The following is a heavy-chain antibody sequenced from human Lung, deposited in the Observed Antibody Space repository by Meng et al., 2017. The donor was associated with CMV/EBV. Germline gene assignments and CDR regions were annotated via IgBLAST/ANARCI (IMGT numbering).Heavy chain of an antibody. CDR3: ARGELLWDY. V-gene: IGHV4-30-4*01. J-gene: IGHJ4*02. D-gene: IGHD2-2*01. CDR1: GDSIGSGEYF. Sequence: QAQLRESGPGLVKPSQTLSLTCTVSGDSIGSGEYFWSWIRQPPGKGLEWIGYMDYRGSTFYNPSLKSRVTISVDTSKNQFSLKLSSVTAADTAVYFCARGELLWDYWGQGTLVTVSS. CDR2: MDYRGST.